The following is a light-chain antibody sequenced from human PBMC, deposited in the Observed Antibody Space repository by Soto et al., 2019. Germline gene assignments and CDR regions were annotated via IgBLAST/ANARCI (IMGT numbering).Light chain of an antibody. CDR2: RSN. V-gene: IGLV1-47*01. Sequence: QSVLTQPPSASGTPGQRVTISCSGSSSNIGSNDAFWYQQLPGTAPKLLIYRSNKRPSGVPYRFSGSNSGTSASLAISGLRSDDEADDYCASWDYSLSGVLFGGGTKLTVL. CDR3: ASWDYSLSGVL. CDR1: SSNIGSND. J-gene: IGLJ2*01.